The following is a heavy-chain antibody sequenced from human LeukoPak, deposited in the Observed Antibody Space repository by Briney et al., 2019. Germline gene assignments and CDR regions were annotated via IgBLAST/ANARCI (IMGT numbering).Heavy chain of an antibody. CDR2: ISTGSTYI. D-gene: IGHD1-1*01. V-gene: IGHV3-21*01. CDR1: GFTFSTYG. CDR3: ARATGTSDY. J-gene: IGHJ4*02. Sequence: GGSLRLSCAASGFTFSTYGMNWIRQAPGKGLEWVSSISTGSTYIYYADSVKGRFTISRDNAKNSLYLQMNSLRAEDTAVYYCARATGTSDYWGQGTLVTVSS.